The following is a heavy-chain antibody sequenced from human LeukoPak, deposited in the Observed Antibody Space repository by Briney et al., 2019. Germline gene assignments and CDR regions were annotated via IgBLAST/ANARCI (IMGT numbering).Heavy chain of an antibody. V-gene: IGHV3-23*01. D-gene: IGHD3-3*01. J-gene: IGHJ4*02. CDR2: ISGSGGST. CDR1: GFTFSSYA. CDR3: ANDYDFWSGYFDY. Sequence: PGGSLRLSCAASGFTFSSYAMSWVRQAPGKGLEWVSAISGSGGSTYYADSVKGRFTISRDNSKNTLYLQMNSLRVEDTAVYYCANDYDFWSGYFDYWGQGTLVTVSS.